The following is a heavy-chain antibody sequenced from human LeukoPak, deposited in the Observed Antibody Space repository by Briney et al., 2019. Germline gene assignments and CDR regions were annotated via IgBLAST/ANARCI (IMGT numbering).Heavy chain of an antibody. CDR2: INHSGST. V-gene: IGHV4-34*01. Sequence: SETLSLTCAVYGGSFSGYYWSWIRQPPGKGLEWIGEINHSGSTNYNPSLKSRVTISVDTSKNQFSLKLSSVTAADTAVYYCASSRIAVAGIGSFDPWGQGTLVTVSS. CDR1: GGSFSGYY. D-gene: IGHD6-19*01. J-gene: IGHJ5*02. CDR3: ASSRIAVAGIGSFDP.